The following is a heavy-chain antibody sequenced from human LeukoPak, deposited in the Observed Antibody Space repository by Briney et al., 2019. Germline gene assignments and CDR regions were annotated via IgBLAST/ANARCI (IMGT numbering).Heavy chain of an antibody. J-gene: IGHJ6*02. CDR3: ARCKDLLRYFDWLSLSCGMDV. D-gene: IGHD3-9*01. V-gene: IGHV1-69*13. CDR2: IIPIFGTA. CDR1: GGTFSSYA. Sequence: SVKVSCKASGGTFSSYAISWVRQAPGQGLEWMGGIIPIFGTANYAQKFQGRVTITADESTSTAYMELGSLRSEDTAVYYCARCKDLLRYFDWLSLSCGMDVWGQGTTVTVSS.